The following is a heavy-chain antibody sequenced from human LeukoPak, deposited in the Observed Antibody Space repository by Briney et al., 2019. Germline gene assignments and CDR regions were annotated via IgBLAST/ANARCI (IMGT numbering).Heavy chain of an antibody. Sequence: GASVKVSCKASGYTFTSYGISWVRQAPGQGLEWMGWISTYNGNTNYAQKLQGRVTMTTDTSTSTAYMELRSLRSDDTAVYYCARGRITMVRGAPLWFDPWGQGTLVTVSS. CDR1: GYTFTSYG. D-gene: IGHD3-10*01. V-gene: IGHV1-18*01. CDR3: ARGRITMVRGAPLWFDP. J-gene: IGHJ5*02. CDR2: ISTYNGNT.